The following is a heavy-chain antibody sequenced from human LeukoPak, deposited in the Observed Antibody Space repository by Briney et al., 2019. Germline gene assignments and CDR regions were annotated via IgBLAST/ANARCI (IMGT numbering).Heavy chain of an antibody. D-gene: IGHD2-2*01. Sequence: SVRVSCKASGGTFSSYAISWVRQAPGQGLEWMGGIIPIFGTANYAQKFQGRVTITADESTSTAYMELSSLRSEDTAVYYCARADLEYCSSTSCYGVDYWGQGTLVTVSS. CDR2: IIPIFGTA. CDR3: ARADLEYCSSTSCYGVDY. V-gene: IGHV1-69*13. CDR1: GGTFSSYA. J-gene: IGHJ4*02.